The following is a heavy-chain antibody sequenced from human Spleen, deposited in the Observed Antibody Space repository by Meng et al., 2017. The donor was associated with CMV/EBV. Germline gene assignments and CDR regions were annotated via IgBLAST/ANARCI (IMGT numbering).Heavy chain of an antibody. CDR1: RFTFSDYY. CDR2: ISTSGTTI. Sequence: GESLKISCGASRFTFSDYYMSWIRQAPGKGLEWVSYISTSGTTISYADSVKGRFTISRDNAKNTLYLQMNSLRADDTAVYYCARGRTKPYYFDYWGQGTLVTVSS. D-gene: IGHD1-14*01. CDR3: ARGRTKPYYFDY. J-gene: IGHJ4*02. V-gene: IGHV3-11*04.